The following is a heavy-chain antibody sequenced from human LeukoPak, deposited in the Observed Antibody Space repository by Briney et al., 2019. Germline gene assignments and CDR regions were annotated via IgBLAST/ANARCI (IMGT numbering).Heavy chain of an antibody. CDR1: GFMFSTYI. CDR2: ISSGSSSI. D-gene: IGHD4-17*01. CDR3: ARVRYGDYVGGFDY. J-gene: IGHJ4*02. V-gene: IGHV3-48*04. Sequence: PGGSLRLSCAASGFMFSTYIMTWVRQAPGKGLEWVSDISSGSSSIYYADSVKGRFTISRDNAKNSLYLQMNSLRVEDTAVYYCARVRYGDYVGGFDYWGQGTLVTVSS.